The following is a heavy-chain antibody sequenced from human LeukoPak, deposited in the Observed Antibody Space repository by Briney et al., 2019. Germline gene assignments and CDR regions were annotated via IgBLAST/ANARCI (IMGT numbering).Heavy chain of an antibody. Sequence: PGGSLRLSCAASGFIFSDYYMSWIRQAPGRGLEWVSYISGGGSPIYYADSVKGRFTISRDNAKNSLYLQMNGLRAEDTAIYYCVRAIPAAVLGAFDIWGQGTMVTVSS. J-gene: IGHJ3*02. V-gene: IGHV3-11*04. CDR1: GFIFSDYY. CDR2: ISGGGSPI. D-gene: IGHD2-2*02. CDR3: VRAIPAAVLGAFDI.